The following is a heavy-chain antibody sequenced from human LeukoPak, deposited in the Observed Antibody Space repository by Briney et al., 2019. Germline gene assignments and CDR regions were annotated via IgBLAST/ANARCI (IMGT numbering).Heavy chain of an antibody. CDR1: GFRFSSFE. CDR2: ISSGGRTM. J-gene: IGHJ4*02. V-gene: IGHV3-48*03. CDR3: ARGASWIQLWQFDR. Sequence: GSLRLSCAASGFRFSSFEMNWVRLAPGKGLEWVSYISSGGRTMYYADSVKGRFTISRDNAKDSLYLHMNSLGAKDTGVYFCARGASWIQLWQFDRWGQGTQVTVSS. D-gene: IGHD5-18*01.